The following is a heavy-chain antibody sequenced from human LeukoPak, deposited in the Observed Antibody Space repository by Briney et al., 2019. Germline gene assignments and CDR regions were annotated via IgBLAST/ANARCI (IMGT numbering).Heavy chain of an antibody. V-gene: IGHV3-30*18. J-gene: IGHJ4*02. CDR2: ISYDGSNK. D-gene: IGHD2-15*01. CDR1: GFTFSSYD. Sequence: GGSLRLSCAASGFTFSSYDMHWVRQAPGKGLEWVAVISYDGSNKYYADSVKGRFTISRDNSKNTLYLQMNSLRAEDTAVYYCAKDSPVGGYFDYWGQGTLVTVSS. CDR3: AKDSPVGGYFDY.